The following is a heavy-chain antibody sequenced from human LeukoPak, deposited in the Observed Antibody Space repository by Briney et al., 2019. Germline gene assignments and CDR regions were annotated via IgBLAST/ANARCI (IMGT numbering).Heavy chain of an antibody. V-gene: IGHV3-23*01. Sequence: GGSLRLSCAASGFTFSSYAMSWVRQAPGKGLEWVSAISGSGGSTYYADSVKGRFTISRDNSKNTLYLQMNSLRAEDTAVYYCARGDYVHSDAFDIWGQGTMVTVSS. J-gene: IGHJ3*02. D-gene: IGHD4-17*01. CDR1: GFTFSSYA. CDR2: ISGSGGST. CDR3: ARGDYVHSDAFDI.